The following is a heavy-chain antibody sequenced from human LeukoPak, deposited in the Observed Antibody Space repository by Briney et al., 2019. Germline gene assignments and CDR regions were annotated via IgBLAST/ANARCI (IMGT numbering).Heavy chain of an antibody. CDR2: IKQDGSEK. V-gene: IGHV3-7*01. D-gene: IGHD3-22*01. J-gene: IGHJ4*02. Sequence: GGSLRLSWAASGFTFSSYWMSWVRQAPGKGLEWVANIKQDGSEKYYVDSVKGRFTISRDNAKNSLYLQMNSLRAEDTAVYYCARDGYYDSSGQIDYWGQGTLVTVSS. CDR1: GFTFSSYW. CDR3: ARDGYYDSSGQIDY.